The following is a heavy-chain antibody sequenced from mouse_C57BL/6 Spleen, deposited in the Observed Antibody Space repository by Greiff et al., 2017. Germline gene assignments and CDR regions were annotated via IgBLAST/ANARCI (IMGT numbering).Heavy chain of an antibody. J-gene: IGHJ2*01. CDR2: INPNNGGT. V-gene: IGHV1-18*01. Sequence: EVQLQQSGPELVKPGASVKIPCKASGYTFTDYNMDWVKQSHGKSLEWIGDINPNNGGTIYNQKFKGKATLTVDKSSSTAYMELRSLTSEDTAVYYCARSSGDGYFYYFDYWGQGTTLTVSS. D-gene: IGHD2-3*01. CDR3: ARSSGDGYFYYFDY. CDR1: GYTFTDYN.